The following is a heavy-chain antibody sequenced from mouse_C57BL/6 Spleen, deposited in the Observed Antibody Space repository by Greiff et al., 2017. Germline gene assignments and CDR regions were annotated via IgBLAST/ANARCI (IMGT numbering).Heavy chain of an antibody. D-gene: IGHD2-3*01. CDR1: GYTFTSYW. V-gene: IGHV1-69*01. J-gene: IGHJ4*01. CDR2: IDPSDSYT. CDR3: ARSRDGYYAMDY. Sequence: QVQLQQPGAELVMPGASVKLSCKASGYTFTSYWMHWVKQRPGQGLEWIGEIDPSDSYTNYNHKFKGKSTLTVDNSSSTAYMQLSSLTSEDSAVYYCARSRDGYYAMDYWGQGTSVTVSS.